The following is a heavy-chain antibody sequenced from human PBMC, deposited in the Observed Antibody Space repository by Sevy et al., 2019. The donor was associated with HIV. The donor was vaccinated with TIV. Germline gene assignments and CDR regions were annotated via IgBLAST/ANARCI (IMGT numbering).Heavy chain of an antibody. D-gene: IGHD2-15*01. J-gene: IGHJ4*02. CDR3: TRPLGYCSGGGCYPTFAY. V-gene: IGHV4-39*01. CDR2: IFYTGSS. Sequence: SETLSLTCTVSGASFSNSHYYWGWIRQPPGKGLEWIGTIFYTGSSYYNPSLKNRVTISVDTSKNQFSLKLTSVTVSDTALYYCTRPLGYCSGGGCYPTFAYWGQGTLVTDSS. CDR1: GASFSNSHYY.